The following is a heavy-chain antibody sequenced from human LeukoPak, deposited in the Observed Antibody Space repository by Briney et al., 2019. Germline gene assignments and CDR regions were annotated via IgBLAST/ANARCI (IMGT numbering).Heavy chain of an antibody. CDR1: GGSISSYY. J-gene: IGHJ2*01. Sequence: PSETLSLTCTVSGGSISSYYWSWIRQPPGKGLEWIGYIYYSGSTNYNPSLKSRVTISVDTSKNQFSLKLSSVTAADTAVYYCARVIRSCSSTSCLTSYWYFDLWGRGTLVTVSS. CDR2: IYYSGST. V-gene: IGHV4-59*01. CDR3: ARVIRSCSSTSCLTSYWYFDL. D-gene: IGHD2-2*01.